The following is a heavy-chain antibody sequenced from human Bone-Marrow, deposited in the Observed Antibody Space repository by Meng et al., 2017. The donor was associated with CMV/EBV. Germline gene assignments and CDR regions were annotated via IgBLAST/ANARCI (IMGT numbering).Heavy chain of an antibody. CDR3: ARQRVDCSGGSCYYNYYYYGMDV. D-gene: IGHD2-15*01. CDR2: IGTAGDT. J-gene: IGHJ6*02. CDR1: GFTFSSYD. V-gene: IGHV3-13*01. Sequence: ETLSLTCAASGFTFSSYDMHWVRQATGKGLEWVSAIGTAGDTYYPGSVKGRFTISRENAKNSLYLQMNSLRAEDTAVYYCARQRVDCSGGSCYYNYYYYGMDVWGQGTTVTVSS.